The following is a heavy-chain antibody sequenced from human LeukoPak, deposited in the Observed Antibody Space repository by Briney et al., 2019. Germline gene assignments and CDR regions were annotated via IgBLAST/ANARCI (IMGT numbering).Heavy chain of an antibody. CDR2: ISGSADGT. V-gene: IGHV3-23*01. Sequence: GGSLRLSCAASGFTFSSSAMSWVRQAPGKGLEWVSSISGSADGTYYAGSVKGRFTISRDNSKNTLYLHMNSLRVEDAAVYYCANSTMVRGVSWWFDPWGQGTLVTVSS. CDR1: GFTFSSSA. J-gene: IGHJ5*02. D-gene: IGHD3-10*01. CDR3: ANSTMVRGVSWWFDP.